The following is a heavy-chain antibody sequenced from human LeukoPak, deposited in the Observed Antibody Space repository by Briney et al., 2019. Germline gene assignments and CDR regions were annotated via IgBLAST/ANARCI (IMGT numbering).Heavy chain of an antibody. D-gene: IGHD3-3*01. J-gene: IGHJ6*03. Sequence: PGGSLTLSCAVSGFTFSSYSMNWVRQAPGKGLEWVSSISSSSSYIYYADSVKGRFTISRDNAKNSLYLQMNSLRAEDTAVYYCARDTGETYYDFWSGYMPSGYYYYYMDVWGKGTTVTVSS. V-gene: IGHV3-21*01. CDR2: ISSSSSYI. CDR3: ARDTGETYYDFWSGYMPSGYYYYYMDV. CDR1: GFTFSSYS.